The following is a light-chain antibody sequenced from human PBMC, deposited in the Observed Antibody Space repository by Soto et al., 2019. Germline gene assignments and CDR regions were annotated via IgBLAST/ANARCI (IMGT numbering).Light chain of an antibody. J-gene: IGKJ2*01. CDR3: QQYYIISYT. V-gene: IGKV4-1*01. CDR1: QSVLYSSKNKNY. Sequence: DIVMTQSPDSLAVSLGERATINCKSSQSVLYSSKNKNYLAWYQQKPGQPRKLLIYWASTRESGVPDRFSGSGSGTDFTLTISSLQAEDVAVYYCQQYYIISYTFGQGTKLEIK. CDR2: WAS.